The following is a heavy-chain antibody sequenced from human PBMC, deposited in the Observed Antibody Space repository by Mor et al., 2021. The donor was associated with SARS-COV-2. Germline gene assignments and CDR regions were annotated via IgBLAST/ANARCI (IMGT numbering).Heavy chain of an antibody. D-gene: IGHD4-4*01. Sequence: GRFTISRDNFKNTLYLQMNSLRAEDTAVYFCARDKGSVTTSGSAFDIWGQGTMVTVSS. CDR3: ARDKGSVTTSGSAFDI. J-gene: IGHJ3*02. V-gene: IGHV3-23*01.